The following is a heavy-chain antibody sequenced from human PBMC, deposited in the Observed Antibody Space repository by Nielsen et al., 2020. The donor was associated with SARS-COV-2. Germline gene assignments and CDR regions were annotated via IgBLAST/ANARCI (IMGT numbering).Heavy chain of an antibody. Sequence: GESLKISCAASGFTFSSYWLSWVRQAPGKGLEWVANIKQDGSEKYYVDSVKGRFTISRDNAKNSLYLQMDSLRADDTAVYYCARYLGELLPYYFYGMDVWGQGTTVTVSS. CDR1: GFTFSSYW. V-gene: IGHV3-7*03. CDR3: ARYLGELLPYYFYGMDV. D-gene: IGHD1-26*01. CDR2: IKQDGSEK. J-gene: IGHJ6*02.